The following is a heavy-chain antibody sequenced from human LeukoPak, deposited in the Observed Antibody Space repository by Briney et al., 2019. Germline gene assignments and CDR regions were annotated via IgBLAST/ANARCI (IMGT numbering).Heavy chain of an antibody. J-gene: IGHJ4*02. V-gene: IGHV3-23*01. CDR2: ISGSGDNT. D-gene: IGHD3-22*01. Sequence: GGSLRLSCAASGFTYSSYAMSWVRQAPGKGLEWVSGISGSGDNTYYADSVKGRFTISRDNSKNTLYVQVNSLGTEDTAAYYCAKGSYYDSSGSFYFDYWGQGTLVTVSS. CDR3: AKGSYYDSSGSFYFDY. CDR1: GFTYSSYA.